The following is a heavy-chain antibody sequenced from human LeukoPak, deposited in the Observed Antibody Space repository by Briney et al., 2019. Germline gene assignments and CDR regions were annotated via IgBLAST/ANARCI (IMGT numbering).Heavy chain of an antibody. Sequence: GGSLRLSCAASGFTFSSYGMHWVRQAPGKWLEWVAVIWYDGSNKYYADSVKGRFTISRDNSKNTLYLQMNSLRAEDTAVYYCARVRAAYCGGDCYSGAFDIWGQGTMVTVSS. CDR3: ARVRAAYCGGDCYSGAFDI. D-gene: IGHD2-21*02. J-gene: IGHJ3*02. CDR1: GFTFSSYG. V-gene: IGHV3-33*01. CDR2: IWYDGSNK.